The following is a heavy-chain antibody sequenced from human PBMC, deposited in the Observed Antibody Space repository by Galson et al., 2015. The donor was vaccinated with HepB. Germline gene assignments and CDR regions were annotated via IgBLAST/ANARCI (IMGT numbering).Heavy chain of an antibody. Sequence: ETLSLTCAVSGGSISSSNWWSWVRQPPGKGLELIGEIYHSGSTNYNPPLKSRVTISVDKSKNQFSLKLSSVTAADTAVYYCSSSRNYYGSSGYPELDAFDIWGQGTMVTVSS. CDR1: GGSISSSNW. J-gene: IGHJ3*02. CDR3: SSSRNYYGSSGYPELDAFDI. CDR2: IYHSGST. D-gene: IGHD3-22*01. V-gene: IGHV4-4*02.